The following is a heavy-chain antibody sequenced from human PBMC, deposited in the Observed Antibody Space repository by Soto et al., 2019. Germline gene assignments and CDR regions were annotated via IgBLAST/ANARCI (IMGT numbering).Heavy chain of an antibody. CDR3: AKDRYYYGSGSYSPFDY. CDR1: GFTFSSYA. D-gene: IGHD3-10*01. CDR2: ISGSGGST. Sequence: EVQLLESGGGLVQPGGSLRLSCAASGFTFSSYAMSWVRQAPGKGLEWVSAISGSGGSTYYADSVKGRFTISRDNSKNTLYLQMNSLRAEDTAVYYCAKDRYYYGSGSYSPFDYWGQGTLVTVSS. V-gene: IGHV3-23*01. J-gene: IGHJ4*02.